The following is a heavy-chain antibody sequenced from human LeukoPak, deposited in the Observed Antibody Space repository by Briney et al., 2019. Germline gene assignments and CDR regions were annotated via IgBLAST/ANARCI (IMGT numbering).Heavy chain of an antibody. J-gene: IGHJ6*02. Sequence: PGGSLRLSCAASGFIFSSYGMHWVRQAPGKGLEWVAVISYDGSNKYYADSVKGRFTISRDNSKNTLYLQMNSLRAEDTAVYYCAKDPDGMDVWGQGTTVTVSS. CDR3: AKDPDGMDV. CDR1: GFIFSSYG. CDR2: ISYDGSNK. V-gene: IGHV3-30*18.